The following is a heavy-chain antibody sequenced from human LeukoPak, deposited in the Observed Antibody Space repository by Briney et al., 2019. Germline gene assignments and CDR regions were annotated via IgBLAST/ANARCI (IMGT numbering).Heavy chain of an antibody. CDR1: GGSISSSNYY. CDR2: IYRSGST. D-gene: IGHD3-22*01. J-gene: IGHJ4*02. Sequence: SETLSLTCTVSGGSISSSNYYWGWIRQPPEKRLEWIGSIYRSGSTLYNPSLKSRVTISLDTSKNHFSLKLSSVTAADTAVYYCARAYYYDTSGKNDWGQGTLVTVSS. V-gene: IGHV4-39*02. CDR3: ARAYYYDTSGKND.